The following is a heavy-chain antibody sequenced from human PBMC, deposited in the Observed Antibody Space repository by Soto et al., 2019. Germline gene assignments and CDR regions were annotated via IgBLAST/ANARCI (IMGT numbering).Heavy chain of an antibody. CDR2: VSGSGGKT. CDR3: AKESSAAVNYWYGMEV. D-gene: IGHD6-13*01. CDR1: GYTFINYA. Sequence: LRLSCVASGYTFINYAIIWVRQAPGKGLEPVSSVSGSGGKTYYVDSVKGRFTISRDNSKNTVYLQMNSLRAEDTAVYYCAKESSAAVNYWYGMEVWGQGTSVIVSS. J-gene: IGHJ6*01. V-gene: IGHV3-23*01.